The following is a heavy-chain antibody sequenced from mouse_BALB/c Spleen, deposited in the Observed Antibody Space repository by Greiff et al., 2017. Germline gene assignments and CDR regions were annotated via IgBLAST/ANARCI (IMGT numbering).Heavy chain of an antibody. V-gene: IGHV5-17*02. CDR3: ARGALRYYFDY. J-gene: IGHJ2*01. Sequence: EVHLVESGGGLVQPGGSRKLSCAASGFTFSSFGMHWVRQAPEKGLEWVAYISSGSSTIYYADTVKGRFTISRDNPKNTLFLQMTSLRSEDTAMYYCARGALRYYFDYWGQGTTLTVSS. CDR1: GFTFSSFG. CDR2: ISSGSSTI. D-gene: IGHD1-1*01.